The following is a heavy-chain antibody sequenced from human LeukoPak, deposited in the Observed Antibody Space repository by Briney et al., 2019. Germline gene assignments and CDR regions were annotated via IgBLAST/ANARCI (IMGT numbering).Heavy chain of an antibody. CDR3: ARGHIAAAGTEGYYYYGMDV. Sequence: ASVKVSCKASGYTFTSYDINWVRQATGQGLEWMGWMNPNSGNTGYAQKFQGRVTMTSNTSISTAYMELSSLRSEDTAVYYCARGHIAAAGTEGYYYYGMDVWGQGTTVTVSS. CDR2: MNPNSGNT. D-gene: IGHD6-13*01. J-gene: IGHJ6*02. CDR1: GYTFTSYD. V-gene: IGHV1-8*01.